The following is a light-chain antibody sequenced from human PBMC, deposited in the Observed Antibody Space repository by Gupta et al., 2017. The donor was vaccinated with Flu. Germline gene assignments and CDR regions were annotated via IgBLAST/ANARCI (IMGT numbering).Light chain of an antibody. CDR3: QQSYSFLT. CDR1: QRISRY. CDR2: AAS. J-gene: IGKJ4*01. V-gene: IGKV1-39*01. Sequence: DSQMIQSPSSLSASVGDRVTITCRASQRISRYLNWYQQKAGKDPKLLIYAASSLQSGVPSRFSGSGSGTDFTLTIASLQPEDSATYYCQQSYSFLTFGGGTKVEIK.